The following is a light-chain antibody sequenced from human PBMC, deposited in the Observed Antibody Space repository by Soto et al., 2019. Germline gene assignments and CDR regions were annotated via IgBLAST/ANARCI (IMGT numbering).Light chain of an antibody. CDR3: AAWDDSLNGCV. CDR2: DVI. CDR1: SSDVGTYTY. V-gene: IGLV2-11*01. J-gene: IGLJ1*01. Sequence: QSALTQPRSVPGSPGQSVTISCTGTSSDVGTYTYVSWYQQHPGKAPKLIIYDVIKRPSGVPDRFSGSKSGNTASLTISGLQAEDEADFYCAAWDDSLNGCVFGTGTKLTVL.